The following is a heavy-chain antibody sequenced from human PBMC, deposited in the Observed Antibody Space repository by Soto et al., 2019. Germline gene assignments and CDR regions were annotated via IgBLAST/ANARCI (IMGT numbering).Heavy chain of an antibody. CDR2: IKQDGRET. V-gene: IGHV3-7*03. Sequence: EVQLVESGGGLVQPGGSLRLSCAASGFTFSSYWMSWVRQAPGKALECVANIKQDGRETYYVGSVKGRFTISRDNANSALYLQMDSLGAEDTAVYYCARGTSHYNYVHVWYWGQGTHVIVSS. CDR3: ARGTSHYNYVHVWY. D-gene: IGHD3-16*01. J-gene: IGHJ4*02. CDR1: GFTFSSYW.